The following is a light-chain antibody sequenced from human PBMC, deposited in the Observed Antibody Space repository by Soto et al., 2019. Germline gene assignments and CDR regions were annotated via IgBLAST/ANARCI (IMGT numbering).Light chain of an antibody. J-gene: IGLJ2*01. CDR3: SSYSTSSTVV. CDR1: SGDVGRYNF. V-gene: IGLV2-14*01. CDR2: DVT. Sequence: QSVLTQPASVSGSPGQWITISCTGTSGDVGRYNFVSWYQQHPGKAPKLIIFDVTNRPSGVSGRFSGSKSRNTASLTSSGLQAEDEGDYYCSSYSTSSTVVFGGGTKLTVL.